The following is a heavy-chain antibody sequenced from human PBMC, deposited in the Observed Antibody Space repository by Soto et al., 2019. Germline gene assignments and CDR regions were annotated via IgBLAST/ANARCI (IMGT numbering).Heavy chain of an antibody. Sequence: QVQLVQSGAEVKKPGASVKVSCKASGYTFTSYGINWVRQAPGQGLEWMGWISAYNGNTNYAHKIQGRVTMTTETPPSTAYAELRSLRTDDTAVYYCASGMQGSSSWFPSGNLDYWGQGPLVTVSS. CDR3: ASGMQGSSSWFPSGNLDY. D-gene: IGHD6-13*01. CDR1: GYTFTSYG. V-gene: IGHV1-18*01. CDR2: ISAYNGNT. J-gene: IGHJ4*02.